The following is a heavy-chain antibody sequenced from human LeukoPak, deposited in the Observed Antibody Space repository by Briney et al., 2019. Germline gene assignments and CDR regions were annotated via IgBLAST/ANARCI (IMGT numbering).Heavy chain of an antibody. CDR3: ARVRGGYCSSTSCYAPLGYMDV. CDR1: GFTFSNYA. Sequence: GGSLRLSCAASGFTFSNYAMHWVRQAPGKGLEWVAIISYDGSNKYYADSVKGRFTISRDNAKNSLYLQMNSLRAEDTAVYYCARVRGGYCSSTSCYAPLGYMDVWGKGTTVTVSS. CDR2: ISYDGSNK. V-gene: IGHV3-30*04. D-gene: IGHD2-2*01. J-gene: IGHJ6*03.